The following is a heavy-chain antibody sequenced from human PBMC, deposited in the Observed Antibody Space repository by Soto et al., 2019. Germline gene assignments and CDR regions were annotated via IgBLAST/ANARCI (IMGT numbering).Heavy chain of an antibody. CDR2: IIPIFGTA. J-gene: IGHJ6*02. CDR3: ARGYYDFWSGSHPRYYYGMDV. V-gene: IGHV1-69*13. Sequence: SVKVSCKASGGTFSSYAISWVRQAPGQGLEWMGGIIPIFGTANYAQKFQGRVTITADESTSTAYMELSSLRSEDTAVYYCARGYYDFWSGSHPRYYYGMDVWGQGTTVTVSS. CDR1: GGTFSSYA. D-gene: IGHD3-3*01.